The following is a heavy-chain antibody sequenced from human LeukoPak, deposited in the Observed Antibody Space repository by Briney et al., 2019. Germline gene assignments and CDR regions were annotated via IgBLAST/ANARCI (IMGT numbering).Heavy chain of an antibody. J-gene: IGHJ6*02. Sequence: GGSLRLSCAASGFTSSSYWMSWVRQAPGKGLEWVSYISTSSSTVYYADSVKGRFTISRDNAKNSLYLQMNSLRAEDTAVYYCARGYYYGMDVWGQGTTVTVSS. CDR1: GFTSSSYW. CDR3: ARGYYYGMDV. V-gene: IGHV3-48*04. CDR2: ISTSSSTV.